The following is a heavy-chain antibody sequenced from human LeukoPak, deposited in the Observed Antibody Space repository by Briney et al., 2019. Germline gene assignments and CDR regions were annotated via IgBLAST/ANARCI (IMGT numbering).Heavy chain of an antibody. CDR3: ASTGRDYYDSSGYYYFDY. CDR1: GGSISSYY. D-gene: IGHD3-22*01. CDR2: IYYSGST. V-gene: IGHV4-59*01. J-gene: IGHJ4*02. Sequence: SETLSLTCTVSGGSISSYYWSWIRQPPGKGLEWIGYIYYSGSTNYNPSLKSRVTIPVDTSKNQFSLKLSSVTAADTAVYYCASTGRDYYDSSGYYYFDYWGQGTLVTVSS.